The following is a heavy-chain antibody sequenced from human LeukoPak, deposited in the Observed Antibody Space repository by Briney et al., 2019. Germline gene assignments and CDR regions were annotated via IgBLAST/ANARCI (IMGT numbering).Heavy chain of an antibody. V-gene: IGHV1-69*04. CDR2: IIPILGIA. Sequence: SVTVSCKASRGTLSHYAISWVRQAPGHALEWMGRIIPILGIANYAQKFQGSVTITADKSTSTAYMELSSLRSEDTAVYYCARAGYCSSTSCYGASDYYGMDVWGQGTTVTVSS. D-gene: IGHD2-2*01. CDR1: RGTLSHYA. J-gene: IGHJ6*02. CDR3: ARAGYCSSTSCYGASDYYGMDV.